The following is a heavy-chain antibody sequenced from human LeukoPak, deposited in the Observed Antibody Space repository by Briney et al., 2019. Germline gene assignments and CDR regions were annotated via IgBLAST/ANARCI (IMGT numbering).Heavy chain of an antibody. CDR3: ARDRFYGSGSLGNFDY. J-gene: IGHJ4*02. Sequence: PGGSLRLSCAASGFTVSSNYMSWVRQAPGKGLEWVSVIYSGGNTHYADSVKGRFTISRDNSKNTLYLQMNSLRAEDTAVYYCARDRFYGSGSLGNFDYWGQGTLVTVSS. V-gene: IGHV3-53*01. CDR2: IYSGGNT. CDR1: GFTVSSNY. D-gene: IGHD3-10*01.